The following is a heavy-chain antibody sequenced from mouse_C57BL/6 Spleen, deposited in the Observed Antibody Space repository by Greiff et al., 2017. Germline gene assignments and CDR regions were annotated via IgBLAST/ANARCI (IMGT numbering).Heavy chain of an antibody. CDR2: ISYDGSN. Sequence: DVKLQESGPGLVKPSQSLSLTCSVTGYSITSGYYWNWIRQFPGNKLEWMGYISYDGSNNYNPSLKNRISITRDTSKHQFFLKLNSVTTEDRATYDCAREGTTVRNYAMDDGGQGKSVTVSS. CDR3: AREGTTVRNYAMDD. CDR1: GYSITSGYY. J-gene: IGHJ4*01. V-gene: IGHV3-6*01. D-gene: IGHD1-1*01.